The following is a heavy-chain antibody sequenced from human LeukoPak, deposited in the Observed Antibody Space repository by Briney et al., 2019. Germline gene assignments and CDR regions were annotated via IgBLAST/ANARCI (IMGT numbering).Heavy chain of an antibody. CDR2: ISSSGSTI. D-gene: IGHD3-10*02. Sequence: GGSLRLSCAASGFTFSSYEMNWVRQAPGKGLEWASYISSSGSTIYYADSVEGGFTISRDNAKNSMYLQMNRLRAEDTAVYYCAELGITMIGCVWGKGTTVTTSS. J-gene: IGHJ6*04. CDR1: GFTFSSYE. V-gene: IGHV3-48*03. CDR3: AELGITMIGCV.